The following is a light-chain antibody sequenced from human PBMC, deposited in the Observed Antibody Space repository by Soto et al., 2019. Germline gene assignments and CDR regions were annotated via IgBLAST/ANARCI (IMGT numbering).Light chain of an antibody. CDR1: SSDVGTYNL. CDR2: EVI. Sequence: QSALTQPASVSGSPGQSITISCTGSSSDVGTYNLVSWYQHHPGKAPKLMISEVIKRPSGVSNRFSGSKSGNTASLTISGVQAEDGADYYCCSIGGSSIFVFGGGTKLTVL. CDR3: CSIGGSSIFV. V-gene: IGLV2-23*02. J-gene: IGLJ2*01.